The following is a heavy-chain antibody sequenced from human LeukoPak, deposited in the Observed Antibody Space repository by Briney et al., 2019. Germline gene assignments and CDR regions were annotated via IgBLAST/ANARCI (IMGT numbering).Heavy chain of an antibody. D-gene: IGHD2-2*01. CDR2: IYYSGST. CDR3: ARERPGLGMDV. CDR1: GGSISSYY. Sequence: SETLSFTCTVSGGSISSYYWSWIRQPPGKGLEWIGYIYYSGSTNYNPSLKSRVTISVDTSKNQFSLKLSSVTAADTAVYYCARERPGLGMDVWGQGTTVTVSS. V-gene: IGHV4-59*01. J-gene: IGHJ6*02.